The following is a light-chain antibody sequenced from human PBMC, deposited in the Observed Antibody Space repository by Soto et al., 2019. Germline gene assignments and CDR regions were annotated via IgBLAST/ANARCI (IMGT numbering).Light chain of an antibody. V-gene: IGKV1-9*01. CDR3: QQLDSYPYT. CDR1: QGITSY. J-gene: IGKJ2*01. Sequence: DIQLTQSPSFLSASVGDRVTITCRASQGITSYLAWCQQKPGKAPKLLIYAASTLQSGVPSRFSGSGSGTEFTLTVSSLQPEDSATYYCQQLDSYPYTFGQGTKLEIK. CDR2: AAS.